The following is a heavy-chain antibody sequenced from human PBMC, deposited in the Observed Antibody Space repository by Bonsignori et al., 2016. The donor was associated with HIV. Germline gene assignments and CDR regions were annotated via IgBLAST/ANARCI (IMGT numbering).Heavy chain of an antibody. CDR2: IYPPGST. V-gene: IGHV4-61*02. Sequence: WIRQPPGKGLEWIGRIYPPGSTKYNPSLQSRVTISVDTSKNQFSLKLSSVTVADTAVYYCARDYGLLGMDVWGVGTTVTVSS. J-gene: IGHJ6*03. CDR3: ARDYGLLGMDV. D-gene: IGHD2-21*01.